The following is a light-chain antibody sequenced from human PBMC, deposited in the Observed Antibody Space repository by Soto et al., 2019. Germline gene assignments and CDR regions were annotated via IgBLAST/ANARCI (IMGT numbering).Light chain of an antibody. V-gene: IGKV1-6*01. CDR1: QGIRND. CDR2: AAS. Sequence: IQMTQSPSTLSASVGDRVTISFRASQGIRNDLGCYQQTPGKAPKLQIYAASSLQSGDPSRFSGSGSGTDVTLTISSLQPEDFATYYCLQDYNYPRTFGQGTKVDI. CDR3: LQDYNYPRT. J-gene: IGKJ1*01.